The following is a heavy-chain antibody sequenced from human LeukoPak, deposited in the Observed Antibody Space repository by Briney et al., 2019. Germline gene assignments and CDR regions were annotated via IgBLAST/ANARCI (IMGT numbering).Heavy chain of an antibody. V-gene: IGHV4-59*08. CDR2: IYYSGST. D-gene: IGHD4-17*01. Sequence: SETLSLTCTVSGGSISSYYWSWIRQPPGKGLEWIGYIYYSGSTNYNPSLKSRVTISVDTSKNRFSLKLSSVTAADTAVYYCARSLSTVTDDAFDIWGQGTMVTVSS. CDR3: ARSLSTVTDDAFDI. J-gene: IGHJ3*02. CDR1: GGSISSYY.